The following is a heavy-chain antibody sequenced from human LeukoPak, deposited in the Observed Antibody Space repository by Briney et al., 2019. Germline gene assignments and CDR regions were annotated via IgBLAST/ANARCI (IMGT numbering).Heavy chain of an antibody. CDR3: ARGVGGDSRFDP. D-gene: IGHD1-26*01. CDR1: GFTFDDYA. CDR2: ISGSGGST. J-gene: IGHJ5*02. Sequence: GRSLRLSCAASGFTFDDYAMHWVRQAPGKGLEWVSAISGSGGSTYYADSVKGRFTISRDNAKNTLYLQMNSLRAEDTAVYYCARGVGGDSRFDPWGQGTLVTVSS. V-gene: IGHV3-9*01.